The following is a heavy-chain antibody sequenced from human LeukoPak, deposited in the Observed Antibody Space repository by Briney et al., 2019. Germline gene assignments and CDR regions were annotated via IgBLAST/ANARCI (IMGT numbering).Heavy chain of an antibody. Sequence: SVKVSCKASGGTFSSYAISWVRQAPGQGLEWMGGIIPIFGSANYAQKFQGRVTITADESTSTAYMELSSLRSEDTAVYYCARAGRSPYYGSGSYYNGFHYYYGMDVWGQGTTVTVSS. CDR3: ARAGRSPYYGSGSYYNGFHYYYGMDV. J-gene: IGHJ6*02. D-gene: IGHD3-10*01. CDR1: GGTFSSYA. V-gene: IGHV1-69*13. CDR2: IIPIFGSA.